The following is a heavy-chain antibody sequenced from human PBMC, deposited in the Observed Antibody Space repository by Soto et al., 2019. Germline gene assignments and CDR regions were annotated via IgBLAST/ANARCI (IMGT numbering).Heavy chain of an antibody. CDR1: GFTFSGYN. J-gene: IGHJ4*02. CDR3: ARGSFIF. CDR2: ISSSGRFI. Sequence: EVQLVESGGGLVKPGGSLRLSCAGSGFTFSGYNMNWVRQAPGKGLEWVSSISSSGRFIYYADSVKGRFTISRDNARSSVYLQMDSLRAEDTAFYYYARGSFIFWGQGTLVTVSS. V-gene: IGHV3-21*06.